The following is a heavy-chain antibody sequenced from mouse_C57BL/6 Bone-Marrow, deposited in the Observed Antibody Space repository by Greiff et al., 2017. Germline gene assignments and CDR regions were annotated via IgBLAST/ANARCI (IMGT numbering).Heavy chain of an antibody. CDR1: GFNIKNTY. J-gene: IGHJ1*03. V-gene: IGHV1-64*01. CDR2: IHPNSGST. CDR3: ARWLLLYWYFDV. D-gene: IGHD2-3*01. Sequence: QVQLQQSVAELVRPGASVKLSCTASGFNIKNTYMHWVKQRPEQGLEWIGMIHPNSGSTNYNEKFKSKATLTVDKSSSTAYMQLSSLTSEDSAVYYCARWLLLYWYFDVWGTGTTVTVSS.